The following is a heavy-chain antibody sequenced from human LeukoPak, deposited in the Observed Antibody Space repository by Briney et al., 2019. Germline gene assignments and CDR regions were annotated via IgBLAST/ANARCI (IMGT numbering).Heavy chain of an antibody. CDR2: IWYGGSNK. CDR3: AKARRGRSVGFDY. V-gene: IGHV3-30*02. D-gene: IGHD3-16*01. J-gene: IGHJ4*02. CDR1: GFTFSSYG. Sequence: GGSLRLSCAASGFTFSSYGMHWVRQAPGKGLEWVAVIWYGGSNKYYADSVKGRFTISRDNSKNTLYLQMNSLRAEDTTVYYCAKARRGRSVGFDYWGQGTLVTVSS.